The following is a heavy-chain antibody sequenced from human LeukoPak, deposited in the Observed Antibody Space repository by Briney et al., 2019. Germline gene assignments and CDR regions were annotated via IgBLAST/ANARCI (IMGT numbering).Heavy chain of an antibody. CDR3: ATLSGLNYASGRKYY. Sequence: GGSLRLSCATSGFTFSSYSMNWVRQAPGKGLEWVSVIYSDGNTHHADSVKGRFTISRDNSKDALYLQMDSLRAEDTAVYYCATLSGLNYASGRKYYWGQGTLVTVSS. CDR2: IYSDGNT. CDR1: GFTFSSYS. D-gene: IGHD3-10*01. J-gene: IGHJ4*02. V-gene: IGHV3-66*01.